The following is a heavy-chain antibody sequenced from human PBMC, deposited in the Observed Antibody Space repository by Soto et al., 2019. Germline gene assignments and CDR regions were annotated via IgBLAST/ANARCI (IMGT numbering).Heavy chain of an antibody. J-gene: IGHJ4*02. Sequence: EVRLVESGGGLVKPGGSLRLSCTLSGFTFNAYTMNWVRQAPGKGLEWVSSISSSSTYIYYADSVKGRFTISRDNTNNSLYLQMNSLTTDDTGLYYCASAVTMGWSPQGYWGQGTPVTVSS. CDR2: ISSSSTYI. CDR3: ASAVTMGWSPQGY. CDR1: GFTFNAYT. D-gene: IGHD4-17*01. V-gene: IGHV3-21*02.